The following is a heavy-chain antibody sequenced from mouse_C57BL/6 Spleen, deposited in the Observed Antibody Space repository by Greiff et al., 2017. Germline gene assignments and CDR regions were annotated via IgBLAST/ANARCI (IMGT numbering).Heavy chain of an antibody. CDR2: INPSSGYT. V-gene: IGHV1-7*01. CDR1: GYTFTSYW. J-gene: IGHJ1*03. D-gene: IGHD1-1*01. CDR3: ARDATTRGAWYFDV. Sequence: QVQLQQSGAELAKPGASVKLSCKASGYTFTSYWMHWVKQRPGQGLEWIGYINPSSGYTKYNQKFKNKATLTVDKSSSTAYMQLGSLPYSDSAFYYFARDATTRGAWYFDVWGTGTTLTVSS.